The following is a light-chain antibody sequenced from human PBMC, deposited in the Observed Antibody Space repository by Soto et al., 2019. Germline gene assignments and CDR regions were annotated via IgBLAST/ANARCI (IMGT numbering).Light chain of an antibody. CDR3: QSYDSSLSGYV. CDR2: DDK. Sequence: APGQTALIMCGGEKIGSESVHWYQQRPGQAPVLVLFDDKDRPSGIPERFSGSNSGTSASLAIAGLQAEDEGDYYCQSYDSSLSGYVFGTGTKVTVL. V-gene: IGLV3-21*02. J-gene: IGLJ1*01. CDR1: KIGSES.